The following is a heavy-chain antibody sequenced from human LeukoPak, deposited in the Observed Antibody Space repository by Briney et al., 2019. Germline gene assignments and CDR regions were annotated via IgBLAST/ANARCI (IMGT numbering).Heavy chain of an antibody. D-gene: IGHD3-10*01. J-gene: IGHJ4*02. CDR3: ARGPLGDQGEN. Sequence: SETLSLTCTVSGGSISSSSYYWGWIRQPPGKGLEWIGSIYYSGSTYYNPSLKSRVTISVDTSKNQFSLKLSSVTAADTAVYYCARGPLGDQGENWGQGTLVTVSS. CDR2: IYYSGST. V-gene: IGHV4-39*07. CDR1: GGSISSSSYY.